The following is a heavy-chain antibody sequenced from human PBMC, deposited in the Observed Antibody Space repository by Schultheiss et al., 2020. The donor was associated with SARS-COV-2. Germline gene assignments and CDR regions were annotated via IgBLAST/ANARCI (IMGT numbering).Heavy chain of an antibody. V-gene: IGHV3-21*01. Sequence: GESLKISCAASGFTFSSYSMNWVRQAPGKGLEWVSSISSSSSYIYYADSVKGRFTISRDNAKNSLYLQMNSLRAEDTAVYYCATMYYDILTGSWFDPWGQGTLVTVSS. CDR1: GFTFSSYS. J-gene: IGHJ5*02. CDR3: ATMYYDILTGSWFDP. D-gene: IGHD3-9*01. CDR2: ISSSSSYI.